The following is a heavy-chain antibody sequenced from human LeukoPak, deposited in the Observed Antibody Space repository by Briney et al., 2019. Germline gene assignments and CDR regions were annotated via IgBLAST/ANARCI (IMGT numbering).Heavy chain of an antibody. Sequence: GGSLRLSCVASGFTFSSYAMAWVRQAPGKGLEWVSVINESGGTTYYAAFVEGRFTISRDSSKNTLYLQLSSLRAEDTALYYCAKADSTSLNWFDPWGQGTLVTVSS. CDR2: INESGGTT. CDR1: GFTFSSYA. D-gene: IGHD3-16*02. V-gene: IGHV3-23*01. J-gene: IGHJ5*02. CDR3: AKADSTSLNWFDP.